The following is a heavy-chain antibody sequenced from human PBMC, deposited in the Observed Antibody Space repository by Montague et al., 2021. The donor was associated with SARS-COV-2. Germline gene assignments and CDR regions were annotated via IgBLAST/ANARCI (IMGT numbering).Heavy chain of an antibody. J-gene: IGHJ4*02. CDR3: ARDGSDWYLLTCTY. CDR2: ISGSGGST. Sequence: SLRLSCAASGFTFSSYAMSWVRQAPGKGLEWVSAISGSGGSTYYADSVKGRFTISRDNSKNTLYLQMNSLTAEDTAVYYCARDGSDWYLLTCTYWGQGTLVTVSS. CDR1: GFTFSSYA. D-gene: IGHD2-15*01. V-gene: IGHV3-23*01.